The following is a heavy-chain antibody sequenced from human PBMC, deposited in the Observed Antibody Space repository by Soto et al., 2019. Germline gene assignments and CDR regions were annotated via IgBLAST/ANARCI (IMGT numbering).Heavy chain of an antibody. J-gene: IGHJ6*02. V-gene: IGHV3-33*01. D-gene: IGHD3-10*01. CDR2: IWYDGSNK. CDR3: AREVLVRGIKYHGMDV. CDR1: GFTFSSYG. Sequence: QVQLVESGGGVVQPGRSLSLSCAASGFTFSSYGLHWVRQAPGKGLEWVAVIWYDGSNKYYADSVKGRFTISRDNSKNTLYLQRNSLRAEDTAVYYCAREVLVRGIKYHGMDVWGQGTTVTVSS.